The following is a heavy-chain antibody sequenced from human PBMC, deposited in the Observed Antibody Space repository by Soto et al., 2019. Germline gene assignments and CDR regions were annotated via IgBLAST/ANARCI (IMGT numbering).Heavy chain of an antibody. D-gene: IGHD2-21*02. CDR2: INHSGST. V-gene: IGHV4-34*01. Sequence: SETLSLTCAVYGGSFSGYYWSWIRQPPGKGLEWIGEINHSGSTNYNPSLKSRVTISVDTSKNQFPLKLSSVTAADTAVYYCARGIFYCGGDCYSNSVAPFDYWGQGTLVTVSS. CDR1: GGSFSGYY. J-gene: IGHJ4*02. CDR3: ARGIFYCGGDCYSNSVAPFDY.